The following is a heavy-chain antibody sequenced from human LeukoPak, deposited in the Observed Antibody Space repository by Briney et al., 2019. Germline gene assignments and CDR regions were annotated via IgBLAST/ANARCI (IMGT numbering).Heavy chain of an antibody. CDR3: ASWSLARQWLGDPGFDP. V-gene: IGHV1-18*01. Sequence: ASVKVSCKASGYTFTSYGISWVRQAPGQGLEWMGWISAYNGNTNYAQKLQGRVTMTTDTSTSTAYMELRSLRSDDTAVYCCASWSLARQWLGDPGFDPWGQGTLVTVSS. CDR2: ISAYNGNT. D-gene: IGHD6-19*01. J-gene: IGHJ5*02. CDR1: GYTFTSYG.